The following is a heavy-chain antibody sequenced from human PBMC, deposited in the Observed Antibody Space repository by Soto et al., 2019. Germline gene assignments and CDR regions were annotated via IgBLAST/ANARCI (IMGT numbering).Heavy chain of an antibody. V-gene: IGHV5-51*01. Sequence: GESLKISCRGSGYTFTDYWIVWVRQMPGKGLEWMGVIYPGDSNTKYSPSFQGQVTLSADKSITTAYLQWNNLKASDTAVYYCAXHQVGYFEQDFYYYGMDVWGQGTTVTVSS. CDR2: IYPGDSNT. CDR3: AXHQVGYFEQDFYYYGMDV. CDR1: GYTFTDYW. J-gene: IGHJ6*02. D-gene: IGHD3-9*01.